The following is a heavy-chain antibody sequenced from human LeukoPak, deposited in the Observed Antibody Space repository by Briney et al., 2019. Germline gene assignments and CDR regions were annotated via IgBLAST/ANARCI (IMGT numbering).Heavy chain of an antibody. J-gene: IGHJ4*02. D-gene: IGHD3-10*01. CDR2: IWYDGSNK. V-gene: IGHV3-33*01. CDR3: ARRGVVIRVVLVGFHKEAFYFDS. CDR1: GFTFSSYG. Sequence: GRSLRLSCAASGFTFSSYGMHWVRQAPGKGLEWVAVIWYDGSNKYYADSVKGRFTISRDKSKDTLYLQMNSLKAEDTAVYFCARRGVVIRVVLVGFHKEAFYFDSWGQGALVTVSS.